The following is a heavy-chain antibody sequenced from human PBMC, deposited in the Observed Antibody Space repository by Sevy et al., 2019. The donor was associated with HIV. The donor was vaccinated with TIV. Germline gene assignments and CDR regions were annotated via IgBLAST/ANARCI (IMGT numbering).Heavy chain of an antibody. J-gene: IGHJ4*02. V-gene: IGHV3-15*07. CDR3: ATDLMLPGLFDN. CDR1: GFSFSNAW. D-gene: IGHD2-8*01. Sequence: GGSLRLSCAASGFSFSNAWMNWFRQAPGKGLQWVGRIRRKSDAGTTDYSSPVKGRFTISRDDSEDTLYLQMNSLKTEDTAVYYCATDLMLPGLFDNWGQGTLVTVSS. CDR2: IRRKSDAGTT.